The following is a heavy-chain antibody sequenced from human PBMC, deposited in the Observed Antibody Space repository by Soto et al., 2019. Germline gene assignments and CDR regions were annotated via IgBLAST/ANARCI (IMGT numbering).Heavy chain of an antibody. Sequence: VQSGPEVKKPGSSVKVSCKDSGGLFSSFAISWVRQAPGQGLEWLGGIIPVFGTTNYAEKFQDRLTITADESTNTAYMELSGLRSGDMAIYYCARGGGPYVWFNEFWGQGTLVTVSS. CDR3: ARGGGPYVWFNEF. J-gene: IGHJ4*02. CDR2: IIPVFGTT. V-gene: IGHV1-69*01. CDR1: GGLFSSFA. D-gene: IGHD3-16*01.